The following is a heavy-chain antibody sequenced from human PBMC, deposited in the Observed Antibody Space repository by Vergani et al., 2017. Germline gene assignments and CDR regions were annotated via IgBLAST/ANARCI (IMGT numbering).Heavy chain of an antibody. Sequence: QVQLQESGPGLVKPSETLSLTCAVSGYSISSGYYWGWIRQPPGKGLEWIGSIYHSGSTYYNPSLKSRVTISVDTSKNQFSLKLSSVTAADTAVYYCAGDAGIRAAAFDIWGQGTMVTVSS. CDR2: IYHSGST. V-gene: IGHV4-38-2*01. J-gene: IGHJ3*02. CDR1: GYSISSGYY. CDR3: AGDAGIRAAAFDI. D-gene: IGHD3-10*01.